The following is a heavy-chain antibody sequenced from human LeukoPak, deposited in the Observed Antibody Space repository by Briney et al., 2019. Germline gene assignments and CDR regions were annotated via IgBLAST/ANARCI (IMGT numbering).Heavy chain of an antibody. CDR3: ARHPTLTSGGNFDY. CDR1: GDSISSYY. V-gene: IGHV4-4*08. Sequence: SETLSLTCTVSGDSISSYYWSWIRQPPGKGLEWIGYIYTSGGTNYNPSLQSRVTISVDTSKNQLSLKLSSVTAADTAVYYCARHPTLTSGGNFDYWGQGTLVTVSS. J-gene: IGHJ4*02. D-gene: IGHD1-14*01. CDR2: IYTSGGT.